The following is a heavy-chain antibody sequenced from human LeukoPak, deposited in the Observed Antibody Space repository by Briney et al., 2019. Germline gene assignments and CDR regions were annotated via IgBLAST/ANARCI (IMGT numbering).Heavy chain of an antibody. Sequence: SETLSLTCTVSGGSISSYYWSWIRQPAGKGLEWIGRIYTSGSTNYNPSLKSRVTMSVDTSKNQFSLKLSSVTAADTAVYYCARDSHSGWYAGDWFDPWGQGTPVTVSS. V-gene: IGHV4-4*07. CDR1: GGSISSYY. J-gene: IGHJ5*02. CDR2: IYTSGST. CDR3: ARDSHSGWYAGDWFDP. D-gene: IGHD6-19*01.